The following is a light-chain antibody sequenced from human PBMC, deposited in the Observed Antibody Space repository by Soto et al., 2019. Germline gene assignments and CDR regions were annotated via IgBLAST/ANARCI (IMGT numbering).Light chain of an antibody. CDR1: QSVSGN. Sequence: IVWTHSPCTLSLTPLSRATLSCMSIQSVSGNFLSWYQQKPGQAPSLLIYVVSTRATGIPARFSGSGSGTEFTLTISSLQSEDFAVYYCQQYNNWLTFGGGTKVDIK. J-gene: IGKJ4*01. CDR3: QQYNNWLT. CDR2: VVS. V-gene: IGKV3-15*01.